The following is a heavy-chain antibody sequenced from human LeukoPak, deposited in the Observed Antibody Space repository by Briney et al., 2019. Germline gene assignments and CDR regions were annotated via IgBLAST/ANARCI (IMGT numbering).Heavy chain of an antibody. D-gene: IGHD7-27*01. J-gene: IGHJ4*02. V-gene: IGHV3-7*04. CDR1: GFTFRSYW. CDR3: SGDPGDY. Sequence: PGGSLRLSCAASGFTFRSYWMSWVRQAPGKGLEWVANINQDERDRYYVDSVKGRFTISRDNAKNSVYLQMNSLRAEDTAVYFCSGDPGDYWGQGTLVTVSS. CDR2: INQDERDR.